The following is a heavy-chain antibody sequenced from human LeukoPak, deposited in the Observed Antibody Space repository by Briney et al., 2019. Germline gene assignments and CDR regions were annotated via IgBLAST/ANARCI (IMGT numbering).Heavy chain of an antibody. CDR1: GGSIRSSNYY. Sequence: SETLSLTCTVSGGSIRSSNYYWGWIRQPPGKGLEWIGNIYYSGSTYYNPSLKSRVTISVETSKNHSSLNLYSVTAPETAVYYCARLSGPLGFCSGGTCYSDWYFDLWGRGTLVTVSS. CDR2: IYYSGST. V-gene: IGHV4-39*02. CDR3: ARLSGPLGFCSGGTCYSDWYFDL. J-gene: IGHJ2*01. D-gene: IGHD2-15*01.